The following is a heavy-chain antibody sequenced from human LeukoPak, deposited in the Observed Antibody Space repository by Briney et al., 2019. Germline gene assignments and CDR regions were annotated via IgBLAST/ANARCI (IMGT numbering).Heavy chain of an antibody. CDR3: AREGDLTRGVSFDH. Sequence: ASVKVSCKASGYTFNSYYIHWVRQAPGQGLEWLGWIHPYSDDIKYAQTFQGRVTMTRDTSMNTAYMEVTRLRFDDTAVYFCAREGDLTRGVSFDHWGQGTLVTVSS. CDR1: GYTFNSYY. D-gene: IGHD3-10*01. J-gene: IGHJ4*02. CDR2: IHPYSDDI. V-gene: IGHV1-2*02.